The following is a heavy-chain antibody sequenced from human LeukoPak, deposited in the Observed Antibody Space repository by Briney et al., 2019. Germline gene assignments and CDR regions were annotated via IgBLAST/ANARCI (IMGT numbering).Heavy chain of an antibody. D-gene: IGHD3-22*01. CDR1: GYTFTSYY. CDR2: INPSGGST. CDR3: ARDPRASYESSDYYYPGDY. Sequence: GASVKVSCKTSGYTFTSYYIHWVRQAPGQGLEWMAIINPSGGSTRYARKFQGRVTMTRDTPTSTVYMELSSLRSEDTAVYYCARDPRASYESSDYYYPGDYWGQGTLVTVSS. V-gene: IGHV1-46*01. J-gene: IGHJ4*02.